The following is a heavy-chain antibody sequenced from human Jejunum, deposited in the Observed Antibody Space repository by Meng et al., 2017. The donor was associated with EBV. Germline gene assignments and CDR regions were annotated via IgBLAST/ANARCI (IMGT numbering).Heavy chain of an antibody. J-gene: IGHJ4*02. Sequence: QVQLVGAGGGVVQPGRSLRLSCAASGFTFSGHAMQWVRQAPGKGLKWVALISNDGNNKYYADSVKGRFTISRDNSKNTLYLQMNSLRVDDTALYYCTREWGADYWGQGTLVTVFS. CDR3: TREWGADY. V-gene: IGHV3-30-3*01. D-gene: IGHD3-16*01. CDR2: ISNDGNNK. CDR1: GFTFSGHA.